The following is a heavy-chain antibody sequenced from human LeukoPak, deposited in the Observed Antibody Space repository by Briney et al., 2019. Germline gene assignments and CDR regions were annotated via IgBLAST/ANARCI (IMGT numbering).Heavy chain of an antibody. V-gene: IGHV3-53*01. CDR2: IYSGGST. D-gene: IGHD3-22*01. CDR3: AKHDYYDSSGRNYFDY. CDR1: GFTVSSNY. Sequence: QSGGSLRLSCAASGFTVSSNYMSWVRQAPGKGLEWVSVIYSGGSTYYADSVKGRFTISRDNSKNTLYLQMNSLRAEDTAVYYCAKHDYYDSSGRNYFDYWGQGTLVTVSS. J-gene: IGHJ4*02.